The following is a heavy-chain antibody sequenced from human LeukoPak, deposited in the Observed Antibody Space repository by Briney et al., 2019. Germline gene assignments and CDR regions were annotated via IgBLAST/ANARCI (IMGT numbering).Heavy chain of an antibody. CDR1: GGSISSGGYS. CDR3: ARGTYYYDN. J-gene: IGHJ4*02. Sequence: SETLSLTCAVSGGSISSGGYSWSWIRQPPGKGLEWIGYIYHSGSTYYNPALKSRVTISVYTSKNQFSLKLSSVTAADTAVYYCARGTYYYDNWGQGTLVTVSS. V-gene: IGHV4-30-2*01. CDR2: IYHSGST.